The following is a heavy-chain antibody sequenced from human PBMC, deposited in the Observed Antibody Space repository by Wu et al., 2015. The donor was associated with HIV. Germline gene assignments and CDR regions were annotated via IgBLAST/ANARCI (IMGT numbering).Heavy chain of an antibody. Sequence: QVQLQESGPGLVKPSETLSLTCTVSGGSISSYYWSWIRQPPGKGLEWIGYIYYSGSTNYNPSLKSRVTISVDTSKNQFSLKLSSVTAADTAVYYCARLRVTMVRGVITNWFDPWGQGTLVTVSS. CDR2: IYYSGST. D-gene: IGHD3-10*01. CDR1: GGSISSYY. J-gene: IGHJ5*02. CDR3: ARLRVTMVRGVITNWFDP. V-gene: IGHV4-59*08.